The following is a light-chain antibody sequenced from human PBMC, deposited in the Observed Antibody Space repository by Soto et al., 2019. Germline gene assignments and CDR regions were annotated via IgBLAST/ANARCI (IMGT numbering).Light chain of an antibody. CDR3: CSYAGSSTNYV. CDR1: SSDVGSYNL. J-gene: IGLJ1*01. CDR2: EVS. V-gene: IGLV2-23*02. Sequence: QSVLTQPASVSGSPGQSITISCTGTSSDVGSYNLVSWYQQHPGKAPKLMIYEVSKRASGVSNRFSGSKSATTAYLTITWLQAEDEADYYCCSYAGSSTNYVFGTGTKVTVL.